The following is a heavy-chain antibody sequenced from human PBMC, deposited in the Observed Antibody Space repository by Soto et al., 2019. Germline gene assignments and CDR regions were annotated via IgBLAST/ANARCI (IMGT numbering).Heavy chain of an antibody. CDR2: INHSGST. CDR1: GGSFSGYY. V-gene: IGHV4-34*01. D-gene: IGHD3-3*01. Sequence: SETLSLTCAVYGGSFSGYYWSWIRQPPGKLEWIGEINHSGSTNYNPSLKSRVTISVDTSKNQFSLKLSSVTAADTAVYYCARVFLYTYDYYYMDVWGKGTTVTVSS. CDR3: ARVFLYTYDYYYMDV. J-gene: IGHJ6*03.